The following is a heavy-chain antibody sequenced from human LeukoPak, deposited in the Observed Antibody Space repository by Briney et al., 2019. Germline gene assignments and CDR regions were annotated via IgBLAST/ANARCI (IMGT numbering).Heavy chain of an antibody. J-gene: IGHJ4*02. CDR3: ARLRNAWGYFDY. Sequence: SETLCLTCTVSGGSMSSYYWSWIRQPPGKGLEWIGYIYTSGSTNYNPSLKSRVTISVDTSKNQFSLKLSSVTAADTAVYYCARLRNAWGYFDYWGQGTLVTVSS. CDR1: GGSMSSYY. CDR2: IYTSGST. D-gene: IGHD3-16*01. V-gene: IGHV4-4*09.